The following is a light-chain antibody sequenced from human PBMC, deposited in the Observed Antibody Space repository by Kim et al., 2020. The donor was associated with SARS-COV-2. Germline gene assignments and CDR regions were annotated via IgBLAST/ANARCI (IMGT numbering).Light chain of an antibody. V-gene: IGKV1-39*01. CDR2: VAS. J-gene: IGKJ1*01. CDR3: QQSYSTPWT. Sequence: DIQMTQSPSSLSASVGDRVTITCRASQRISTYVNWYQQKPGKAPKLLMYVASSLQSGVPSRFSGSGSGTDLTLTISSLQPEDFATYYCQQSYSTPWTFGQGTKVEIK. CDR1: QRISTY.